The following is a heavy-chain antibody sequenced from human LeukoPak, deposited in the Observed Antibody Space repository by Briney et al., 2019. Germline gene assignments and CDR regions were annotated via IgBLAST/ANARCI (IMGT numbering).Heavy chain of an antibody. CDR1: GFTFSSYG. CDR2: IWYDGSNK. D-gene: IGHD6-6*01. V-gene: IGHV3-33*01. J-gene: IGHJ4*02. CDR3: AVMGGEHLVLDY. Sequence: PGGSLRLSCVASGFTFSSYGMHWVRQAPGKGLECVAVIWYDGSNKYYADSVKGRFTISRDNSKNTMYLQMNSLRAEDTAVYYCAVMGGEHLVLDYWGQGTLVTVSS.